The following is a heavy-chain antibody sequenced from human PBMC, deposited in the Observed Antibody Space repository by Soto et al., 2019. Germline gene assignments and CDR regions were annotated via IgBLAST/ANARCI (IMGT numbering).Heavy chain of an antibody. CDR1: GASITSGGFY. CDR2: IYPSGNT. V-gene: IGHV4-31*03. J-gene: IGHJ6*02. D-gene: IGHD6-25*01. CDR3: ARHGYTYGLDV. Sequence: SETLSLTCSVSGASITSGGFYWSWIRQHPGKGLEWIGYIYPSGNTYYNPSLKSRLSISADTSTNRVSLHLRSVTAADTAVYYCARHGYTYGLDVWGQGTTVTVSS.